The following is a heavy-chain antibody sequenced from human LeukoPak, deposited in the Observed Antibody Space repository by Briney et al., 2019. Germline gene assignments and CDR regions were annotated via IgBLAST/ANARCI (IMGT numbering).Heavy chain of an antibody. J-gene: IGHJ4*02. D-gene: IGHD3-9*01. Sequence: PGGSLRLSCAASGFSFSNYEMHWVRQAPGKGLEWVSYISGSAIAINYADSVKGRFTISRDNSKNMLYLQMNSLRAEDTAVYYCAKVSESNYDFLTGYYTPYYFDYWGQGTLVTVSS. CDR2: ISGSAIAI. V-gene: IGHV3-48*03. CDR3: AKVSESNYDFLTGYYTPYYFDY. CDR1: GFSFSNYE.